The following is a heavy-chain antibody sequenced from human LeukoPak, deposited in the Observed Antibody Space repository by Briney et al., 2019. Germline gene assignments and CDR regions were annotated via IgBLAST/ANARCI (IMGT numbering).Heavy chain of an antibody. CDR2: ISYDGNNK. V-gene: IGHV3-30-3*01. CDR3: ARDYYDSSGFFVYYCGMDV. J-gene: IGHJ6*02. Sequence: GGSLRLSCAASGFTFSSYAMHWVRQAPGKGLEWVAVISYDGNNKYYADSVRGRFTISRDNSKNTLYLQMNSLRAEDTAVYYCARDYYDSSGFFVYYCGMDVWGQGTTVTVSS. D-gene: IGHD3-22*01. CDR1: GFTFSSYA.